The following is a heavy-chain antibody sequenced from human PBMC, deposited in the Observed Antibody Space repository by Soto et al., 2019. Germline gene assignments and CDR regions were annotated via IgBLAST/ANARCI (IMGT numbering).Heavy chain of an antibody. CDR1: GFTFSSYG. Sequence: PGGSLRLSCAASGFTFSSYGMHWVRQAPGKGLEWVAVISYDGSNKYYADSVKGRFTISRDNSKNTLYLQMNSLRAEDTAVYYCAKDSNWYSNHIDYWGQGTLVTVSS. J-gene: IGHJ4*02. CDR2: ISYDGSNK. V-gene: IGHV3-30*18. D-gene: IGHD4-4*01. CDR3: AKDSNWYSNHIDY.